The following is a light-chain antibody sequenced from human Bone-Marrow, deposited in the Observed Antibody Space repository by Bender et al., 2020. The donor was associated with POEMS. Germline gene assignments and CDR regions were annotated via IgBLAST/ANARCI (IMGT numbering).Light chain of an antibody. J-gene: IGLJ3*02. Sequence: QSALTQPASVSGSPGQSIAISCSGTRSDVGNYNLVSWYQQHPGKAPQLIVYEVTRRPSGISSRFSGSRSGNTASLTISGLQPEDEADYYCHGYDSSLGGWLFGGGTKLTVL. V-gene: IGLV2-23*02. CDR2: EVT. CDR1: RSDVGNYNL. CDR3: HGYDSSLGGWL.